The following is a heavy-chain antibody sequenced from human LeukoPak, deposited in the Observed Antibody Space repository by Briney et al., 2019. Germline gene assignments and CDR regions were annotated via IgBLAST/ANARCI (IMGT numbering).Heavy chain of an antibody. Sequence: ESSGTLSLTCTVSGDSINSLDLWSWVRQPPGKGLEWIGEMYLSGTTHSNPSVKGRVTISIDKSKNQFFLNLSSVTAADTAVYYCAGLVGRYSSGLYYYYFDYWGQGTLVTVSS. J-gene: IGHJ4*02. CDR3: AGLVGRYSSGLYYYYFDY. CDR2: MYLSGTT. V-gene: IGHV4-4*02. CDR1: GDSINSLDL. D-gene: IGHD3-22*01.